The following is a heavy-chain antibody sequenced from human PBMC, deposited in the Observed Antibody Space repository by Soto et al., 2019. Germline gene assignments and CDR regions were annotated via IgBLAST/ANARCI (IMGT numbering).Heavy chain of an antibody. CDR1: GFTFSSYA. D-gene: IGHD3-22*01. V-gene: IGHV3-30-3*01. CDR3: ARGGSSGPHDY. J-gene: IGHJ4*02. Sequence: GGSLRLSCAASGFTFSSYAMHWVRQAPGKGLEWVAVISYDGSNKYYADSVKGRFTISRDNSKSTLYLQMNSLRAEDTAVYYCARGGSSGPHDYWGQGTLVTVSS. CDR2: ISYDGSNK.